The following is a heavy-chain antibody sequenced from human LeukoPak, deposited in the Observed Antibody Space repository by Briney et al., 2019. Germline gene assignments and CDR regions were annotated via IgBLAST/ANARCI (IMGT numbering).Heavy chain of an antibody. Sequence: GRSLRLSCAASGFTFDDYAMHWVRQAPGKGLEWVSGITWNRDNIGYGDSVKGRFTISRDNAKTSLYLQMNSLRAEDTALYYCAKDLGPGSMATSPGFDYWGQGTLVTVSS. D-gene: IGHD5-24*01. CDR3: AKDLGPGSMATSPGFDY. V-gene: IGHV3-9*01. J-gene: IGHJ4*02. CDR2: ITWNRDNI. CDR1: GFTFDDYA.